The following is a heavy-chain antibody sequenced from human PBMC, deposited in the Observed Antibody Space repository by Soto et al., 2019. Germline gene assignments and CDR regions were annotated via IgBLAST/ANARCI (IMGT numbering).Heavy chain of an antibody. Sequence: QITLKESGPTVVKPTQTLTLTCTFSGFSFTSSGMGVGWIRQPPGKALEWLALIYWDDDRRYSPSLKNRLTITKGPSKNQVVLTATNMHPVDTATYYCAHSAFSYHSRGYSLDHAFDIWGQGTVVTVSS. J-gene: IGHJ3*02. CDR2: IYWDDDR. D-gene: IGHD3-22*01. CDR3: AHSAFSYHSRGYSLDHAFDI. CDR1: GFSFTSSGMG. V-gene: IGHV2-5*02.